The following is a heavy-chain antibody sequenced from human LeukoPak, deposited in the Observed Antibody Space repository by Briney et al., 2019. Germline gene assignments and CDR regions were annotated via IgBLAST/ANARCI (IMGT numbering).Heavy chain of an antibody. V-gene: IGHV3-23*01. CDR1: GFTFSSYA. J-gene: IGHJ6*03. D-gene: IGHD5-18*01. CDR2: INDRGIAT. Sequence: GGSLRLSCAASGFTFSSYAMSWVRQAPGKGLEWVSTINDRGIATYYADSVKGRFTISRDNSKNTLSLQVSSLRAEDTAIYYCAKGLKTAVGPYKGYHYYMDVWGKGTMVTVSS. CDR3: AKGLKTAVGPYKGYHYYMDV.